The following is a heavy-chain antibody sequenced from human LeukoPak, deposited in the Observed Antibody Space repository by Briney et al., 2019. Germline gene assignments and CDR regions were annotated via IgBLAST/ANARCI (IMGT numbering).Heavy chain of an antibody. D-gene: IGHD4-17*01. Sequence: GASVKVSCKASGYTFTSYYMHWVRQAPGQGLEWMGIINPSGGSTSYAQKFQGRVTMTRDTSTSTVYMELSSLRSEDTAVYYCATRNFGDYGAFDIWGQGTMVTVSS. CDR2: INPSGGST. CDR3: ATRNFGDYGAFDI. V-gene: IGHV1-46*01. J-gene: IGHJ3*02. CDR1: GYTFTSYY.